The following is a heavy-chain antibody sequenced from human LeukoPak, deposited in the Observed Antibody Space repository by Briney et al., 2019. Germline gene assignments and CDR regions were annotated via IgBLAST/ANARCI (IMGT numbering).Heavy chain of an antibody. CDR1: GFTFSGYS. D-gene: IGHD1-7*01. J-gene: IGHJ4*02. CDR3: ATYNWNYDGFDY. Sequence: GSLRLSCAASGFTFSGYSINWVRQAPGKGLEWIGEIYHSGSTYYNPSLKSRVTISVDTSKNQFSLKLSSVTAADTAVYYCATYNWNYDGFDYWGQGTLVTVSS. V-gene: IGHV4-34*08. CDR2: IYHSGST.